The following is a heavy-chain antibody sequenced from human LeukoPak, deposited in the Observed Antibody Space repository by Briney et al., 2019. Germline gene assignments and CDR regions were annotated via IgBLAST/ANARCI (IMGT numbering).Heavy chain of an antibody. CDR1: GGSISSSSYY. CDR3: ARVPPYYDFWSGYYNRRPDNWFDP. D-gene: IGHD3-3*01. V-gene: IGHV4-39*07. J-gene: IGHJ5*02. CDR2: IYYSGST. Sequence: PSETLSLTCTVSGGSISSSSYYWGWIRQPPGKGLEWIGSIYYSGSTYYNPSLKSRVTISVDTSKNQFSLKLSSVTAADTAVYYCARVPPYYDFWSGYYNRRPDNWFDPWGQGTLVTVSS.